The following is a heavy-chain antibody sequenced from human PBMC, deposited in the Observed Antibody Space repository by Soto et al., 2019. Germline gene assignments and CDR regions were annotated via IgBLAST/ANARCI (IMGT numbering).Heavy chain of an antibody. V-gene: IGHV3-13*01. CDR3: ASEAVVVSGMDV. CDR1: GFTFSSYD. D-gene: IGHD2-21*01. J-gene: IGHJ6*02. CDR2: IGTAGDT. Sequence: EVQLVESGGGLVQPGGSLRLSCAASGFTFSSYDMHWVRQATGKGLEWVSAIGTAGDTYYPGSVKGRFTISRENAKNSLYLQMNRLRAGDTAVYYCASEAVVVSGMDVWGQGTTVTVSS.